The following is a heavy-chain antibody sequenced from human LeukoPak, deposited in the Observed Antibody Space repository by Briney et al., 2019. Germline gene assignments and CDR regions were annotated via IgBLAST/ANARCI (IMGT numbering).Heavy chain of an antibody. CDR1: GLTVSSNY. CDR3: ARRAGLTMRDAFDL. D-gene: IGHD3/OR15-3a*01. V-gene: IGHV3-66*02. J-gene: IGHJ3*01. Sequence: TGGSLRLSCAASGLTVSSNYMNWVRQAPGKGLELVSIIYSGGSIYYANSVKGRFAISRDISKNTLYLQMNSLRVEDTAVYYCARRAGLTMRDAFDLWGQGTMVTVSS. CDR2: IYSGGSI.